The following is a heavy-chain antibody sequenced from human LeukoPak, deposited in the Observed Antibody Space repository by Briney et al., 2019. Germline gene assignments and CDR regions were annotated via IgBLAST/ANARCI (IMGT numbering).Heavy chain of an antibody. CDR3: AKDVLMGSPYYFDY. D-gene: IGHD5-24*01. CDR1: GFTFSSYA. Sequence: GGSLRLSCAASGFTFSSYAMSWVRQAPGKGLQWVSAVSGSGGSTYYADSVKGRFTISRDNSKNTLYLQMNSLRAEDTAVYYCAKDVLMGSPYYFDYWGQGTLVTVSS. J-gene: IGHJ4*02. CDR2: VSGSGGST. V-gene: IGHV3-23*01.